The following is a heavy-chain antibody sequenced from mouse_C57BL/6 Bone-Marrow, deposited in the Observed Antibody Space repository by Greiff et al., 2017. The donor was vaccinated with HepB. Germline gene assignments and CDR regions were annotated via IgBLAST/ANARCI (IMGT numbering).Heavy chain of an antibody. J-gene: IGHJ3*01. D-gene: IGHD2-3*01. CDR3: ARHELGIYDGYYSWFAY. V-gene: IGHV1-62-2*01. Sequence: QVHVKQSGAELVKPGASVKLSCKASGYTFTEYTIHWVKQRSGQGLEWIGWFYPGSGSIKYNEKFKDKATLTADKSSSTVYMELSRLTSEDSAVYFCARHELGIYDGYYSWFAYWGQGTLVTVSA. CDR2: FYPGSGSI. CDR1: GYTFTEYT.